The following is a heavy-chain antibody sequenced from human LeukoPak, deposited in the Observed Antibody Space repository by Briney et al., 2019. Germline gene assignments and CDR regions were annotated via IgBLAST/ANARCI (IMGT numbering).Heavy chain of an antibody. CDR2: IYYSGII. D-gene: IGHD2-8*01. V-gene: IGHV4-59*08. J-gene: IGHJ5*02. CDR1: GDSITNYY. CDR3: ARRVQMVSAPDGGNWLDP. Sequence: SETLSLTCTVSGDSITNYYWNWIRQPPGKGLEWIAYIYYSGIINYNPSLKSRVTISVDTSKNQFPLKLSSVTAADTAVYYCARRVQMVSAPDGGNWLDPWGQGTLVTVSS.